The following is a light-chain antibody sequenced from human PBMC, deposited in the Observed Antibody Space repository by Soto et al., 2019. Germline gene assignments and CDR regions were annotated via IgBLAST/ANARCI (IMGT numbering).Light chain of an antibody. CDR3: ISYAGRNTFFYV. J-gene: IGLJ1*01. Sequence: QSALTQPPSASGSPGQSVTISWSGTSSDVGAYNYVSWYQQHPGKAPKLMISEVTKRPSGVPDRFSGSKSGNTASLTVSGLQAEDEADYFCISYAGRNTFFYVLGTGTKVTVL. CDR1: SSDVGAYNY. V-gene: IGLV2-8*01. CDR2: EVT.